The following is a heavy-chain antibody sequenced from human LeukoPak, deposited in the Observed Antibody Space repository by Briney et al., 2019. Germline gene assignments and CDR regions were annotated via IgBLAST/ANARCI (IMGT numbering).Heavy chain of an antibody. CDR3: ARVSGWYWFVN. Sequence: GGSLRLSCAASGFTFRSYAMHWVRQAPGKGLEYVSAISSDGRITYYANSVKGRFTISRDNSKNTLYLQMGSLRADDTAVYYCARVSGWYWFVNWGQGTLVTVSS. J-gene: IGHJ4*02. D-gene: IGHD6-19*01. V-gene: IGHV3-64*01. CDR1: GFTFRSYA. CDR2: ISSDGRIT.